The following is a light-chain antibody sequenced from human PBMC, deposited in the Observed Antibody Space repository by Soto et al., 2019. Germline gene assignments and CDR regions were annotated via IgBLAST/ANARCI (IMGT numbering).Light chain of an antibody. J-gene: IGKJ5*01. CDR2: KAS. V-gene: IGKV1-5*03. CDR1: QSINSL. CDR3: QQYNSYPLT. Sequence: DIQMTQSPSTLSASEGDRVTITCRASQSINSLLAWYQQKPGRAPTLLIYKASSLGSGVPSRFSGSGSGIEFSLSINSLQPDDSAAYYCQQYNSYPLTFGQGTRLEIK.